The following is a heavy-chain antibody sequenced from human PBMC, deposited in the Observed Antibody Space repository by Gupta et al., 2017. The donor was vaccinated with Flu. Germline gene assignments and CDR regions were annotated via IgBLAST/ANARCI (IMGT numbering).Heavy chain of an antibody. CDR3: ARVGYGSGRSGIGMDV. Sequence: QVQLQQWGAGLLKPSETLSLTCAVYGGSFSGYYWSWIRQPPGKGLEWIGEINRSGNTNYNPSLKSRVTISIDTSKNQFSLKLSSVTAADTAVYYCARVGYGSGRSGIGMDVWGQGTTVTVSS. J-gene: IGHJ6*02. CDR2: INRSGNT. D-gene: IGHD3-10*01. V-gene: IGHV4-34*01. CDR1: GGSFSGYY.